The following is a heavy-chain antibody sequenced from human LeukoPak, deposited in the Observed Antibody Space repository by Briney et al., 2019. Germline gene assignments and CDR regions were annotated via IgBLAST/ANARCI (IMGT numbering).Heavy chain of an antibody. CDR2: LSYDGSQT. J-gene: IGHJ4*02. V-gene: IGHV3-30*04. CDR3: ARVGRAYDFWDYLDY. D-gene: IGHD3-3*01. Sequence: PGRSLRLSCAASGFTFSNYAMHWVRQAPGKGLEWVTFLSYDGSQTYYADSVKGRFTISRDNSKNTLFLQMNSLRAEDTAIYYCARVGRAYDFWDYLDYWGQGTPVTVSS. CDR1: GFTFSNYA.